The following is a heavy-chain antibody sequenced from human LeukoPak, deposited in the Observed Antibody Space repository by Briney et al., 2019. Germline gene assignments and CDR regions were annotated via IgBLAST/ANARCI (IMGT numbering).Heavy chain of an antibody. J-gene: IGHJ4*02. V-gene: IGHV3-23*01. CDR2: IGGSGGST. D-gene: IGHD3-9*01. CDR1: GFTFSSYA. Sequence: GGSLRLSGAASGFTFSSYAMSWVRRAPGKGLEWVSAIGGSGGSTYYADSVKGRLTISRDNSKNTLYLQMNSLRAEDTAVYYCAKELRYFDWLLYGDYWGQGTLVTVSS. CDR3: AKELRYFDWLLYGDY.